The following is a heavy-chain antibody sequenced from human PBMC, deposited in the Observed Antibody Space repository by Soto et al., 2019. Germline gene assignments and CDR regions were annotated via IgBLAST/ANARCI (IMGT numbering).Heavy chain of an antibody. CDR2: ISAYNGNT. J-gene: IGHJ5*02. CDR3: AKGYDSSGYDWFDP. D-gene: IGHD3-22*01. CDR1: GYTFTSYG. V-gene: IGHV1-18*04. Sequence: ASVKVSCKASGYTFTSYGISWVRQAPGQGPEWMGWISAYNGNTNYAQKLQGRVTMTTDTSTSTAYMELRSLRSDDTAVYYCAKGYDSSGYDWFDPWGQGTLVTVSS.